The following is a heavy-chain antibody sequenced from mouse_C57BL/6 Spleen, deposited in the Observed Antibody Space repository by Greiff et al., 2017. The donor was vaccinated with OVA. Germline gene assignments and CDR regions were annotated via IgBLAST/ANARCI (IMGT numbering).Heavy chain of an antibody. V-gene: IGHV1-53*01. J-gene: IGHJ3*01. Sequence: VQLQQPGTELVKPGASVGGGWKASGYNFPPYVMHWVKQRPGQGLEWIGNINPSNGGTNYNEKFKSKATLTVDKSSSTAYMQLSSLTSEDSAVYYCARPYYDEPAWFAYWGQGTLVTVSA. CDR2: INPSNGGT. CDR1: GYNFPPYV. D-gene: IGHD2-4*01. CDR3: ARPYYDEPAWFAY.